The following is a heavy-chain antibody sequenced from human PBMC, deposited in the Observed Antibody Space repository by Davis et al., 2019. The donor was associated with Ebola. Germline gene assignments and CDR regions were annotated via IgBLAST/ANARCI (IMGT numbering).Heavy chain of an antibody. CDR2: IYRDGSEK. V-gene: IGHV3-7*03. Sequence: GESLKISCAASGFTFDNFWMSWVRQAPGKGLEWVANIYRDGSEKYYVDSVKGRFTISRDNTKNTLYLQMNGLRVEDTAIYYCAKDTSNIWFDIWGQGTNVTVSS. CDR3: AKDTSNIWFDI. CDR1: GFTFDNFW. D-gene: IGHD1-26*01. J-gene: IGHJ3*02.